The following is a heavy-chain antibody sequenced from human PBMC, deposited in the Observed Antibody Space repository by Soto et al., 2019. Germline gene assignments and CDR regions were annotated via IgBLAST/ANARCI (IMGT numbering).Heavy chain of an antibody. J-gene: IGHJ3*02. CDR3: AKDSAYSSGHDAFDI. V-gene: IGHV3-9*01. CDR1: GVTFDDYA. CDR2: ISWNSGSI. Sequence: GGSLRLSCAASGVTFDDYAMHWVRQAPGKGLEWVSGISWNSGSIGYADSVKGRFTISRDNAKNSLYLQMNSLRAEDTALYYCAKDSAYSSGHDAFDIWGQGTMVTVSS. D-gene: IGHD6-19*01.